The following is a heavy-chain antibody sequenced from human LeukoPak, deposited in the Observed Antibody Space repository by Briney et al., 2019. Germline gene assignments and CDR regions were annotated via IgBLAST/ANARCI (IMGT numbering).Heavy chain of an antibody. Sequence: GGSLRLSCAASGFTFDDYGMSWVRQAPGKGLEWVSGINWNGGSTGYADSVKGRYTISRDNAKNSLYLQMNSLRAEDTALYYCASSPTAAAGGYYYMDVWGKGTTVTVSS. CDR3: ASSPTAAAGGYYYMDV. CDR2: INWNGGST. J-gene: IGHJ6*03. D-gene: IGHD6-13*01. CDR1: GFTFDDYG. V-gene: IGHV3-20*04.